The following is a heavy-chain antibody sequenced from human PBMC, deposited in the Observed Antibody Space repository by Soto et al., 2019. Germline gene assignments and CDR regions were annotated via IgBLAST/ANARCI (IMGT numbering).Heavy chain of an antibody. CDR1: GFTFSRYV. J-gene: IGHJ4*02. D-gene: IGHD5-18*01. V-gene: IGHV3-23*01. Sequence: EVHLLESGGGLVQPGGSLRLSCAASGFTFSRYVMSWVRQAPGKGLEWVSAISASGGRTYYADSVKGRFTVSRDHSKNTLYVQMNNLRAEDTAVYYCAKTGSYDYGSDGFDYWGQGTLVTVSS. CDR2: ISASGGRT. CDR3: AKTGSYDYGSDGFDY.